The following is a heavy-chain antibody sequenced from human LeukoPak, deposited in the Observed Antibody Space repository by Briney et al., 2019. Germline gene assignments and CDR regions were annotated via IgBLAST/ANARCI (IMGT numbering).Heavy chain of an antibody. CDR1: GYTFTSYD. V-gene: IGHV1-8*01. D-gene: IGHD3-3*01. CDR3: ARTVGEYYDFWSGYYDY. CDR2: MNPNSGNT. J-gene: IGHJ4*02. Sequence: ASVKVSCKASGYTFTSYDINWVRQATGQGLEWMGWMNPNSGNTGYAQKFQGRVTMTRNTSISTAYMELSSLRSEDTAVYYCARTVGEYYDFWSGYYDYWGQGTLVTVSS.